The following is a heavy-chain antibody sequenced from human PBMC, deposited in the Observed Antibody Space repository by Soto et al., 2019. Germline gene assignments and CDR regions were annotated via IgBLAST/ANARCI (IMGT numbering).Heavy chain of an antibody. CDR2: ISHLEST. D-gene: IGHD5-12*01. V-gene: IGHV4-30-2*01. Sequence: DLEWLGYISHLESTFYNPSFQSRLTLSIDRSKNQFSLKLASMTAADTAVYYCARGGGYDPFDHWGQGTLVTVAS. CDR3: ARGGGYDPFDH. J-gene: IGHJ4*02.